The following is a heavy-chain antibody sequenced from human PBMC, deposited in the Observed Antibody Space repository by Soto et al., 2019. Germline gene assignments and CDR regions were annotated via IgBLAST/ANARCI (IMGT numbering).Heavy chain of an antibody. CDR2: IIPIFGTA. J-gene: IGHJ4*02. V-gene: IGHV1-69*01. D-gene: IGHD2-2*02. CDR3: AREGYCSSTSCYTTGFY. Sequence: QVQLVQSGAEVKKPGSSVKVSCKASGGTFSSYAISWVRQAPGQGLEWMGGIIPIFGTANYAQKFQGRVTISADESTSTAYMELSSLRSEDTAVYYCAREGYCSSTSCYTTGFYWGQGTLVTVSS. CDR1: GGTFSSYA.